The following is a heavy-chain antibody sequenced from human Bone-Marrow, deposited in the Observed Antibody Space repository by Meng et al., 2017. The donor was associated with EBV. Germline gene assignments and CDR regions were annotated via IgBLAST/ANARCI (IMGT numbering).Heavy chain of an antibody. J-gene: IGHJ4*02. D-gene: IGHD3-10*01. Sequence: QVQLGQSGARVKKPGSSVMFSCKTSGGTFRSDAISWVRQAPGQGLVWMGGLIPMTGVAHYAQKFQDRVSIIADESTSTHYLELSSLRSEDTAIYFCASESGRGFTPDYWGQGTLVTVSS. CDR2: LIPMTGVA. CDR3: ASESGRGFTPDY. CDR1: GGTFRSDA. V-gene: IGHV1-69*01.